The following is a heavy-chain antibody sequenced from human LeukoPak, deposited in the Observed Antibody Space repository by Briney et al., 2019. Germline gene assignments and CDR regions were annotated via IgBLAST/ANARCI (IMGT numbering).Heavy chain of an antibody. J-gene: IGHJ4*02. V-gene: IGHV3-74*01. Sequence: GGSLRLSCAASGFTFSGYWMHWVRQAPGKGLVWVSRINTDGSTTNYADSVKGRFTVSRDNAKNTLYLQMNSLRAEDTAMYYCARGDGSGSYRDTFDYWGRGTLVTVSS. D-gene: IGHD3-10*01. CDR2: INTDGSTT. CDR3: ARGDGSGSYRDTFDY. CDR1: GFTFSGYW.